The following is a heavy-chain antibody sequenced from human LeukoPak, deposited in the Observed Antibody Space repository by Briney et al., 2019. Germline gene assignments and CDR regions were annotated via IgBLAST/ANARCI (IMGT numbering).Heavy chain of an antibody. V-gene: IGHV1-2*02. Sequence: ASVKVSCKTSGYTFTDYFMQWVRHAPGQGLEWMGWINPNSGGTSYAQKFQGRVTMTRDTSISTAYMELSRLRSDDTAVYYCARVTSRGYSSGSDFWGQGTLVTVSS. J-gene: IGHJ4*02. D-gene: IGHD6-19*01. CDR3: ARVTSRGYSSGSDF. CDR1: GYTFTDYF. CDR2: INPNSGGT.